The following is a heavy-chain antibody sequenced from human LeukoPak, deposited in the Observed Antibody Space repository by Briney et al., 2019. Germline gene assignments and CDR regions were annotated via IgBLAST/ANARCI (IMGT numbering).Heavy chain of an antibody. CDR3: ARGLRKIAVGASFDY. D-gene: IGHD1-26*01. J-gene: IGHJ4*02. CDR1: GGSISSSSYY. CDR2: IYYSGST. V-gene: IGHV4-39*07. Sequence: SETLSLTCTVSGGSISSSSYYWGWIRQPPGKGLEWIGSIYYSGSTYYNPPLKSRVTISVDTSKNQFSLKLSSVTAADTAVYYCARGLRKIAVGASFDYWGQGTLVTVSS.